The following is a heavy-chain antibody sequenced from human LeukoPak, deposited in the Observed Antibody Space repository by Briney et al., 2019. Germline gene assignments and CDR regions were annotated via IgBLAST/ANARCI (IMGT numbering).Heavy chain of an antibody. Sequence: GGSLRLSRAAAGFTLSNAWMSWVRQAPGKVPKRLGRITRISDGGTADYAASVKGRFTISRDDSKSTLYLQMNSLKTEDTAVYYCTTYDSSGYYSRYWGQGTLVTVSS. D-gene: IGHD3-22*01. J-gene: IGHJ4*02. CDR3: TTYDSSGYYSRY. V-gene: IGHV3-15*01. CDR1: GFTLSNAW. CDR2: ITRISDGGTA.